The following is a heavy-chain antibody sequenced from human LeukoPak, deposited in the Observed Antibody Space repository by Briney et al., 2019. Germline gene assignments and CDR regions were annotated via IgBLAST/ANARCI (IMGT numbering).Heavy chain of an antibody. D-gene: IGHD4-23*01. CDR1: GGSISGYY. CDR3: ARVGVRPTVVTH. V-gene: IGHV4-59*01. J-gene: IGHJ4*02. Sequence: PSETLSLTCTVSGGSISGYYWSWIRQPPGKGLEWIGYIYYSGSTNYNPSLKSRVTISVDTSKNQFSLKLSSVTAADTAVYYCARVGVRPTVVTHWGQGTLVTVSS. CDR2: IYYSGST.